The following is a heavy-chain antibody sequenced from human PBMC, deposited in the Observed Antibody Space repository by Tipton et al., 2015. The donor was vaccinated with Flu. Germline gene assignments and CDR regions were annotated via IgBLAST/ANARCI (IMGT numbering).Heavy chain of an antibody. J-gene: IGHJ2*01. V-gene: IGHV3-23*01. Sequence: GSLRLSCAASGFTFNIYAMSWVRQAPGKGLEWVSGISGSGASKYSSASVKGRFTASRDNSKNTVFLQMDRLRADDTAIYYCAKGDDYGATTGPYWYVDLWGRGTLVTVSS. CDR1: GFTFNIYA. D-gene: IGHD4-17*01. CDR3: AKGDDYGATTGPYWYVDL. CDR2: ISGSGASK.